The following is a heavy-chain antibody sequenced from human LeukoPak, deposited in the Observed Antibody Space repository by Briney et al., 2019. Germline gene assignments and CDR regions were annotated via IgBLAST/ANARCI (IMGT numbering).Heavy chain of an antibody. D-gene: IGHD5-24*01. CDR2: IRSNADNYAT. Sequence: GGSLRLSCAASGFTFSGSAMHWVRQASGKGLEWVGRIRSNADNYATVYAASVKGRFTISRDDSKNTAYLQMNSLKTEDTAVYYCTTDMATSYYFDYWGQGTLVTVSS. J-gene: IGHJ4*02. CDR3: TTDMATSYYFDY. CDR1: GFTFSGSA. V-gene: IGHV3-73*01.